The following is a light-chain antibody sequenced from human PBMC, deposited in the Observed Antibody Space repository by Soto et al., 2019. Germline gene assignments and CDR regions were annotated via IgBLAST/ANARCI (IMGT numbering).Light chain of an antibody. Sequence: DIQLTQSPSFLSASGGDRVTITCRASQDINSYLAWYQQKPGQAPNLLIYAASTLQSGVPSRFSVSRSGTQFTLTISSLQPEDSATYYCQHFKDYPLTFGGGNKGEIK. CDR2: AAS. CDR3: QHFKDYPLT. CDR1: QDINSY. V-gene: IGKV1-9*01. J-gene: IGKJ4*01.